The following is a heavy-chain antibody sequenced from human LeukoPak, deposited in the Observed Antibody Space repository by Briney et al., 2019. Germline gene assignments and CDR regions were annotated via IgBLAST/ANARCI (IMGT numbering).Heavy chain of an antibody. D-gene: IGHD5-24*01. CDR3: ATLQMATINRHFDY. J-gene: IGHJ4*02. V-gene: IGHV3-30*04. CDR2: ISYDGSNK. CDR1: GFTFSSYA. Sequence: PGRSLRLSCAASGFTFSSYAMHWVRQAPGKGLEWVAVISYDGSNKYYADSVKGRFTISRDNSKNTLYLQMNSLRAEDTAVYYCATLQMATINRHFDYWGQGTLVTVSS.